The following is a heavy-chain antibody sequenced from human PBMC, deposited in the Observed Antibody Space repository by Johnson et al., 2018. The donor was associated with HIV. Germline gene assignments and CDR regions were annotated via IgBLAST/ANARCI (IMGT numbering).Heavy chain of an antibody. CDR2: IWYDGSNK. V-gene: IGHV3-33*01. J-gene: IGHJ3*02. Sequence: QMLLVESGGGVVQPGRSLRLSCAASGFTFSDYGMHCVRQAPGKGLEWVAVIWYDGSNKYYADSVKGRFTISRDNSKYTLYLQMNSLRAEDSGVYYCARAYSYGAFEIWGLGTKITVSS. CDR1: GFTFSDYG. CDR3: ARAYSYGAFEI. D-gene: IGHD5-18*01.